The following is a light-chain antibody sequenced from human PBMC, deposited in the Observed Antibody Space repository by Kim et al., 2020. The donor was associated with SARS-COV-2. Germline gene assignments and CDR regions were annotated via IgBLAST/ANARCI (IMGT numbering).Light chain of an antibody. CDR1: TGAVTGTHY. CDR3: LLCYPGGQLWV. V-gene: IGLV7-43*01. CDR2: TTS. Sequence: QAVVTQEPSLTVSPGGTVTLTCASSTGAVTGTHYANWFQQKPGQAPRSLIYTTSNRHSWTPARFSGSLLGGKAALTLSGVQPEDEADYYCLLCYPGGQLWVFGGGTKLTVL. J-gene: IGLJ3*02.